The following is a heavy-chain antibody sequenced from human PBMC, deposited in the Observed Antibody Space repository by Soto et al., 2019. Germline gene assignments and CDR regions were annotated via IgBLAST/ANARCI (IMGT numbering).Heavy chain of an antibody. J-gene: IGHJ3*02. D-gene: IGHD3-22*01. V-gene: IGHV2-26*01. CDR2: IFSNDEK. CDR3: ARIPFRGSYVSSGDSPDDAFDI. CDR1: GFSLSNARMG. Sequence: QVTLKESGPVLVKPTETLTLTCTVSGFSLSNARMGVSWIRQPPGKALEWLAHIFSNDEKSYSTSLKSRLTISNDTSKSHVVLTMTNMDPVDTATYYCARIPFRGSYVSSGDSPDDAFDIWGQGTMVTVSS.